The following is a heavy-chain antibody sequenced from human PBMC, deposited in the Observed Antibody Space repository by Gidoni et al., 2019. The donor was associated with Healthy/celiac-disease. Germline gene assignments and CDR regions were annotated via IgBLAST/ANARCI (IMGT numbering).Heavy chain of an antibody. Sequence: QVQLVESGGGVVQPGRSLRLSCAASGFTFSSYGMHWVRQAPGKGLEWVAVIWYDGSNKYYADSVKGRFTISRDNSKNTLYLQMNSLRAEDTAVYYCARGETYYYDSSGYCDYWGQGTLVTVSS. D-gene: IGHD3-22*01. V-gene: IGHV3-33*01. J-gene: IGHJ4*02. CDR3: ARGETYYYDSSGYCDY. CDR1: GFTFSSYG. CDR2: IWYDGSNK.